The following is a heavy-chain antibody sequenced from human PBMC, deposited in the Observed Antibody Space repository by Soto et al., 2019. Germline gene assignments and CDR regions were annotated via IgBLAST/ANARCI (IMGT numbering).Heavy chain of an antibody. Sequence: QVQLVQSGGEVKKPGASVKVSCKTSGYTFINYGITWVRQAPGQGLEWMGWISTFNGNTNYAQKFQGRVTMTRDTSTTTVYMELRTLRSDDTAMYYCTTENTGTRPTVALDFWGQGTLVTVSS. CDR2: ISTFNGNT. V-gene: IGHV1-18*04. CDR3: TTENTGTRPTVALDF. CDR1: GYTFINYG. D-gene: IGHD6-19*01. J-gene: IGHJ4*02.